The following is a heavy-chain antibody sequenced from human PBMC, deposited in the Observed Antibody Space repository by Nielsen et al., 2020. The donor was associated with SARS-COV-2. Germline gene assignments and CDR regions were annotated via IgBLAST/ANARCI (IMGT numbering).Heavy chain of an antibody. CDR2: ISYDGSNK. Sequence: GESLKISCTASGFTFGDYAVMWVRQAPGKGLEWVAVISYDGSNKYYEDSVKGRFTISRDNSKNILYLEMSGLRAEDTAVYHCAKDRDTAVMVNYFDNWGQGTVVTVSS. V-gene: IGHV3-30*18. D-gene: IGHD3-22*01. CDR3: AKDRDTAVMVNYFDN. J-gene: IGHJ4*02. CDR1: GFTFGDYA.